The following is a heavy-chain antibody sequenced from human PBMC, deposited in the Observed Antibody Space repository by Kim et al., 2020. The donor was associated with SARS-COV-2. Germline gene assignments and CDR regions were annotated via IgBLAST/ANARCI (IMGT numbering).Heavy chain of an antibody. CDR2: IYYSGST. D-gene: IGHD3-10*01. CDR3: ARRAHYYGSGSYYDFDY. J-gene: IGHJ4*02. V-gene: IGHV4-39*01. CDR1: GGSISSSSYY. Sequence: SETLSLTCTVSGGSISSSSYYWGWIRQPPGKGLEWIGSIYYSGSTYYNPSLKSRVTISVDTSKNQFSLKLSSVTAADTAVYYCARRAHYYGSGSYYDFDYWGQGTLVTVSS.